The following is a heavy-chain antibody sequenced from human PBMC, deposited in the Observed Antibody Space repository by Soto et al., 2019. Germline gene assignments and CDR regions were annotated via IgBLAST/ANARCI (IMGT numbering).Heavy chain of an antibody. Sequence: GESLKISCKGSGYSFTKYWISWVRQMPGKGLEWMGRIDPSDSYTNYSPSFQGHVTISADKSISTAYLQWSSLKASDTAMYYCARLAMATRRGYYGMDVWGQGTTVTVSS. D-gene: IGHD5-12*01. V-gene: IGHV5-10-1*01. CDR1: GYSFTKYW. CDR2: IDPSDSYT. J-gene: IGHJ6*02. CDR3: ARLAMATRRGYYGMDV.